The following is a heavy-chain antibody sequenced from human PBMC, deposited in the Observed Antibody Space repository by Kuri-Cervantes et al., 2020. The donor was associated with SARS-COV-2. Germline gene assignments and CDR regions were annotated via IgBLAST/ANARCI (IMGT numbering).Heavy chain of an antibody. V-gene: IGHV3-7*01. Sequence: GGSLRLSCAASRFTFSSYWMSWVRQAPGKGLEWVANIKQDGSEKYYVDSVKGRFTISRDNAKNSLYLQMNSLRAEDTAVYYCTRDDFWSGYSNYWGQGTLVTVSS. CDR2: IKQDGSEK. J-gene: IGHJ4*02. D-gene: IGHD3-3*01. CDR1: RFTFSSYW. CDR3: TRDDFWSGYSNY.